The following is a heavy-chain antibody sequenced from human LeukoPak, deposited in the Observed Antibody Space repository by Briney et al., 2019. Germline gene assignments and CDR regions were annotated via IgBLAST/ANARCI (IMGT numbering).Heavy chain of an antibody. CDR1: GYIFTNYY. J-gene: IGHJ6*02. V-gene: IGHV1-46*01. CDR3: ARERPNYGMDV. Sequence: ASVKVSCKASGYIFTNYYMHWVRQAPGQGLEWMGTINPSGGSTTYAQKFQGRVTMTRDTSTSTVYMELSSLRSEDTAVYYCARERPNYGMDVWGQGTTVTVSS. CDR2: INPSGGST.